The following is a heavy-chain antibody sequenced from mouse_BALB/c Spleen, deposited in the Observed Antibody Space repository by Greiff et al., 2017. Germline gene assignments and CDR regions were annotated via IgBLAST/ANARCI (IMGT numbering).Heavy chain of an antibody. J-gene: IGHJ4*01. CDR1: GFSLTSYG. V-gene: IGHV2-9*02. D-gene: IGHD1-2*01. CDR2: IWAGGST. CDR3: ARHYDGYYYAMDY. Sequence: QLQQSGPGLVAPSQSLSITCTVSGFSLTSYGVHWVRQPPGKGLEWLGVIWAGGSTNYNSALMSRLSISKDNSKSQVFLKMNSLQTDDTAMYYCARHYDGYYYAMDYWGQGTSVTVSS.